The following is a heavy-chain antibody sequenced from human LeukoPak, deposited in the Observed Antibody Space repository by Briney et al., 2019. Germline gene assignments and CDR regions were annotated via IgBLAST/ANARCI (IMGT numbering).Heavy chain of an antibody. V-gene: IGHV3-23*01. J-gene: IGHJ4*02. Sequence: GGSLRLSCAASGFTFSSYAMSWVRQAPGKGLEWVSAISGSGGSTYYADSVKGRFTISRDNSKNTLYLQMNSLRAEDTAVYYCAREGDFWSGYGGPFDYWGQGTLVTVSS. CDR2: ISGSGGST. D-gene: IGHD3-3*01. CDR1: GFTFSSYA. CDR3: AREGDFWSGYGGPFDY.